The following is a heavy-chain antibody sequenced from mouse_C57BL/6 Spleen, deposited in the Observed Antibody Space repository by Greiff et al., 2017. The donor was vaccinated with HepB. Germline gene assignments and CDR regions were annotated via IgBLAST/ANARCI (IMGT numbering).Heavy chain of an antibody. CDR2: IWSGGST. CDR3: ARGIYYGYDRGFDY. Sequence: QVQLKESGPGLVQPSQSLSITCTVSGFSLTSYGVHWVRQSPGKGLEWLGVIWSGGSTDYNAAFISRLSISKDNSKSQVFFKMNSLQADDTAIYYCARGIYYGYDRGFDYWGQGTTLTVSS. D-gene: IGHD2-2*01. J-gene: IGHJ2*01. CDR1: GFSLTSYG. V-gene: IGHV2-2*01.